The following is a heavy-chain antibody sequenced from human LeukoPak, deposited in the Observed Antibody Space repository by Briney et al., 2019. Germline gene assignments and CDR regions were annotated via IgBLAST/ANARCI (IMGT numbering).Heavy chain of an antibody. CDR3: AREWRLRYFDWLLLDYGMDV. CDR2: ISSSGSTI. J-gene: IGHJ6*02. Sequence: PGGSLRLSCAASGFTFSDYYMSWIRQAPGKGLEWVSYISSSGSTIYYADSVKGRFTISRDNAKNSLYLQMNSLRAEDTAVYYCAREWRLRYFDWLLLDYGMDVWGQGTTVTVSS. V-gene: IGHV3-11*04. D-gene: IGHD3-9*01. CDR1: GFTFSDYY.